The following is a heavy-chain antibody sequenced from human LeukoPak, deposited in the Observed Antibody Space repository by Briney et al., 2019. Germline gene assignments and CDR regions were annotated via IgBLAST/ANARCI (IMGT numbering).Heavy chain of an antibody. Sequence: ASVKVSCKASGDTLTSYGICWVRHAPGEGLEWVGWSTAHNGNTNYAQKLQARVTMTTDTSTSTAYVKLRSLRSDDTAVYYCGRVECLGEFRLDGREDWGQGTLVTVSS. J-gene: IGHJ4*02. CDR3: GRVECLGEFRLDGRED. CDR1: GDTLTSYG. CDR2: STAHNGNT. D-gene: IGHD3-16*01. V-gene: IGHV1-18*04.